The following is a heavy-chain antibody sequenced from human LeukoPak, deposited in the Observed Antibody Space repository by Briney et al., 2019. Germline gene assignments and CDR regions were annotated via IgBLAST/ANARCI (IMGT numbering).Heavy chain of an antibody. CDR3: AREFWDGDYVLAFDI. V-gene: IGHV3-48*04. CDR1: GCTFSSYS. Sequence: GGSLRLSCAASGCTFSSYSMNWVRQPPGKGLEWVCYINSSSSTIYYADSVKGRFTISRDNAKDSLYLQMNSLRAEDTAVYYYAREFWDGDYVLAFDIWGQGTMVTVSS. D-gene: IGHD4-17*01. J-gene: IGHJ3*02. CDR2: INSSSSTI.